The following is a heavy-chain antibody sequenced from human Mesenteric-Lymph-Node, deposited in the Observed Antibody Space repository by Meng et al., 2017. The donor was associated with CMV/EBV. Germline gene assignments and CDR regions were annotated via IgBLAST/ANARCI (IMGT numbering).Heavy chain of an antibody. Sequence: GESLKISCAASGFTFSSYDMHWVRQATGKGLEWVSAIGTAGDTYYPGSVKGRFTISRDNAKNSLDLQMNSLRAEDTGVYYCARERGGYCSSTSCSRAFDYWGQGTLVTVSS. J-gene: IGHJ4*02. V-gene: IGHV3-13*01. CDR1: GFTFSSYD. D-gene: IGHD2-2*01. CDR3: ARERGGYCSSTSCSRAFDY. CDR2: IGTAGDT.